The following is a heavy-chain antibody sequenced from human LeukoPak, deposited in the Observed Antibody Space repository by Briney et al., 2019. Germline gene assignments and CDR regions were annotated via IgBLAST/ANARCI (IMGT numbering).Heavy chain of an antibody. V-gene: IGHV4-39*01. CDR2: IYYSGST. Sequence: SETLSLTCTVSGGSISSSSYYWGWIRQPPGKGLEWIGSIYYSGSTYYNPSLKSRVTISVDTPKNQFSLKLSSVTAADTAVYYCARRRIAGRRKADGRIDYWGQGTLVTVSS. CDR3: ARRRIAGRRKADGRIDY. CDR1: GGSISSSSYY. J-gene: IGHJ4*02.